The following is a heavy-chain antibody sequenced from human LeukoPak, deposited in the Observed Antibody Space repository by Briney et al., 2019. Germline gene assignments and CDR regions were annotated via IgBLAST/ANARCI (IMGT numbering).Heavy chain of an antibody. CDR1: GYTFTGYY. CDR2: IAPNSGGT. Sequence: ASVKVSCEASGYTFTGYYMHWVRQAPGQGLEWMGWIAPNSGGTNYAQKFQGRVTMTRDTSINTAYMELSRLTSDDTAVYYCARAFCSSSGRLYDYWGLGTLVTVSS. D-gene: IGHD6-6*01. J-gene: IGHJ4*02. CDR3: ARAFCSSSGRLYDY. V-gene: IGHV1-2*02.